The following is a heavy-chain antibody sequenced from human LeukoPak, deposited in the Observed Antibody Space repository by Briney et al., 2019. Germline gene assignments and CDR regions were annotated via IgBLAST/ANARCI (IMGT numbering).Heavy chain of an antibody. CDR3: ASGIVGGYYDSSGYSEYYFDY. D-gene: IGHD3-22*01. J-gene: IGHJ4*02. CDR1: GGTFSSYA. V-gene: IGHV1-69*13. Sequence: SVKVSCKASGGTFSSYAISWVRQAPGQGLEWMGGIIPIFGTANYAQKFQGRVTITADESTSTAYMELSSLRSEDTAVYYCASGIVGGYYDSSGYSEYYFDYWGQGTLVTVSS. CDR2: IIPIFGTA.